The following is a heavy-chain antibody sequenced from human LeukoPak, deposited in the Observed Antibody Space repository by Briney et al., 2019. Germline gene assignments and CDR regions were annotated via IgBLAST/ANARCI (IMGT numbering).Heavy chain of an antibody. J-gene: IGHJ4*02. CDR2: ISPSGGST. CDR1: GYTFTSYY. V-gene: IGHV1-46*01. D-gene: IGHD1-20*01. Sequence: GASVKVSCKASGYTFTSYYMHWVRQAPGQGLEWMGIISPSGGSTSYAQKFQGRVTMTRDTSTSTVYMELSSLRSEDTAVYYCAREGITGTTVVYWGQGTLVTVSS. CDR3: AREGITGTTVVY.